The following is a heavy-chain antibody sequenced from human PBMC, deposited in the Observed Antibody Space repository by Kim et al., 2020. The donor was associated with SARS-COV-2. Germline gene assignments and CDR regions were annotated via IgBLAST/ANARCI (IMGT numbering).Heavy chain of an antibody. CDR3: AGGASAAGTTDQYGMDV. D-gene: IGHD6-13*01. Sequence: VKGRFAISRDNAKNTLYLQMNSLRAEDTAVYYCAGGASAAGTTDQYGMDVWGQGTTVTVSS. J-gene: IGHJ6*02. V-gene: IGHV3-30*09.